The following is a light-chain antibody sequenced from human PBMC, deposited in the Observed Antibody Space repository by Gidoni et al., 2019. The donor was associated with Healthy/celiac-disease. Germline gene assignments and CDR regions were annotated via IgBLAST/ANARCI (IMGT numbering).Light chain of an antibody. Sequence: IVFTHSPGTLSLSPGERATLPCRASQSVSSSYLAWYQQKPGQAPRLLIYGASSRATGIPDRFSGSGSGTDFTLTISRLEPEDFAVYYCQQYGSSPSTFGGGTKVEIK. J-gene: IGKJ4*01. CDR2: GAS. CDR3: QQYGSSPST. V-gene: IGKV3-20*01. CDR1: QSVSSSY.